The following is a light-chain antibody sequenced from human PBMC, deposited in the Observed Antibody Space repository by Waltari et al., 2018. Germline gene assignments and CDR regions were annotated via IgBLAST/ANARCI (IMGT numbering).Light chain of an antibody. CDR3: QQFGDLPS. CDR2: DAS. CDR1: QDMKNY. Sequence: IQMTQSPSSLSASVGDRVTITCQASQDMKNYLNWYQQKPGKAPKLLIYDASILEIGVPSRFSGGGSGTKFTFTISSLQSEDFATYYCQQFGDLPSFGQGTRLEIK. V-gene: IGKV1-33*01. J-gene: IGKJ5*01.